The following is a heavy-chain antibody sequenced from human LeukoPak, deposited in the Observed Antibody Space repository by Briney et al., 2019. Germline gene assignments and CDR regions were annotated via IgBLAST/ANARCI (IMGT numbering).Heavy chain of an antibody. J-gene: IGHJ3*02. CDR3: ARGPSLGYCSSTSCYRNAFDI. CDR2: INHSGST. Sequence: PSETLSLTCAVYGGSFSGYYWSWIRQPPGKGLEWIGEINHSGSTNYNPPLKSRVTISVDTSKNQFSLKLSSVTAGDTAVYYCARGPSLGYCSSTSCYRNAFDIWGQGTMVTVSS. D-gene: IGHD2-2*02. V-gene: IGHV4-34*01. CDR1: GGSFSGYY.